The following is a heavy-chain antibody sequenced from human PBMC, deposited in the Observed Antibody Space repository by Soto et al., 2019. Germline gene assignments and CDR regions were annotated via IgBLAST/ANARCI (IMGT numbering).Heavy chain of an antibody. CDR1: GDSVSSTSAA. D-gene: IGHD6-19*01. Sequence: SQTLSLTCAISGDSVSSTSAAWSWIRQSPSRGLEWLGRTYYRSKWYSDYAVSVKNRITINPDTSKNQFSLQLNSVTPEDTAVYYCARGSYYSGWVWGQGTLVTVSS. CDR3: ARGSYYSGWV. J-gene: IGHJ4*02. V-gene: IGHV6-1*01. CDR2: TYYRSKWYS.